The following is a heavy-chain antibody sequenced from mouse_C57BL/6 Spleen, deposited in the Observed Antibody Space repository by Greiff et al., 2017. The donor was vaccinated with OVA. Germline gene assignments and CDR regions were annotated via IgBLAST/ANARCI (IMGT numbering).Heavy chain of an antibody. CDR3: ARRHYDYLYFDY. J-gene: IGHJ2*01. V-gene: IGHV1-80*01. D-gene: IGHD2-4*01. Sequence: QVQLQQSGAELVKPGASVKISCKASGYAFSSYWMNWVKQRPGKGLEWIGQIYPGDGDTNYNGKFKGKATLTADKSSSTAYMQLSSLTSEDSAVYFCARRHYDYLYFDYWGQGTTLTVSS. CDR2: IYPGDGDT. CDR1: GYAFSSYW.